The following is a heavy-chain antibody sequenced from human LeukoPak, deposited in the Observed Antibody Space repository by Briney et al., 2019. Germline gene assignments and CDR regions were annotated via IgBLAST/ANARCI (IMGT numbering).Heavy chain of an antibody. Sequence: GGSLRLSCAASGFIFRNCAIHWVRQAPGKGLEWVAITSHDGSFKSYGDSVKGRFTITLSTDNSENTVYLQMNSLRIEDTAVYYCARRATTERGHSYGLDYWGQGTLVTVSS. CDR1: GFIFRNCA. V-gene: IGHV3-30*04. D-gene: IGHD5-18*01. CDR3: ARRATTERGHSYGLDY. CDR2: TSHDGSFK. J-gene: IGHJ4*02.